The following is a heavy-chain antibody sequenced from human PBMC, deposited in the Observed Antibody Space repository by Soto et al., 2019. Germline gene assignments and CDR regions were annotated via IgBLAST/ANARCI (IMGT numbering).Heavy chain of an antibody. J-gene: IGHJ4*02. Sequence: SETLSLTCTVSGGSISSYYWSWIRQPPGKGLEWIGYIYYSGSTNYNPSLKSRVTISVDTSKNQFSLKLSSVTAADTAVYYCARDFTVAGTGLDDWGQGTLVTVSS. V-gene: IGHV4-59*01. D-gene: IGHD6-19*01. CDR2: IYYSGST. CDR1: GGSISSYY. CDR3: ARDFTVAGTGLDD.